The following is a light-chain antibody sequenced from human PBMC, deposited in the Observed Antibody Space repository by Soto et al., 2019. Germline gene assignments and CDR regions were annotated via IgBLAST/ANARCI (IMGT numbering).Light chain of an antibody. J-gene: IGLJ3*02. CDR1: SSNIGSNY. CDR2: RNN. V-gene: IGLV1-47*01. Sequence: QSVLTQPPSASGTPGQRVNISCSGSSSNIGSNYVYWYQQLPGTAPKLLIYRNNQRPSGVPDRFSGSKSGTSASLAISGLRSEDEADYCCAAWDDSLSGGVFGGGTKLTVL. CDR3: AAWDDSLSGGV.